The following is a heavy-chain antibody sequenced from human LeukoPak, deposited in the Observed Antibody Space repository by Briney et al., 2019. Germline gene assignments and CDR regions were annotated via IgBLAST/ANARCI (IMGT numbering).Heavy chain of an antibody. CDR3: AKDPGNAVPGFYMDV. CDR2: IWADGNTQ. Sequence: GGSLRLSCAASGFSFSTYGMHWVRQAPGKGLEWVTFIWADGNTQYYANSVKGRFTTSRDNSKMTMNLQMNSLRAEDTAVYYCAKDPGNAVPGFYMDVWGKGTTVTVSS. V-gene: IGHV3-30*02. CDR1: GFSFSTYG. J-gene: IGHJ6*03. D-gene: IGHD6-19*01.